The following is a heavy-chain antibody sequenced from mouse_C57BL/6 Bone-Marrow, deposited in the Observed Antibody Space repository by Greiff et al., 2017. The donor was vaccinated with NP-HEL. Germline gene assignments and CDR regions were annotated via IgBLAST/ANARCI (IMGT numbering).Heavy chain of an antibody. D-gene: IGHD2-1*01. CDR2: IYPRSGNT. V-gene: IGHV1-81*01. CDR1: GYTFTSYG. CDR3: ARGIYYGNGYYAMDY. Sequence: QVQLKESGAELARPGASVKLSCKASGYTFTSYGISWVKQRTGQGLEWIGEIYPRSGNTYYNEKFKGKATLTADKSSSTAYMELRSLTSEDSAVYFCARGIYYGNGYYAMDYWGQGTSVTVSS. J-gene: IGHJ4*01.